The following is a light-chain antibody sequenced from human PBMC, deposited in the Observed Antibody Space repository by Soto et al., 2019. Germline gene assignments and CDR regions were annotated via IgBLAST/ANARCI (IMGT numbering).Light chain of an antibody. CDR3: QQYGSSRT. CDR2: GAS. V-gene: IGKV3-20*01. Sequence: LSPGERATXSCRAXQXVSSSYLAWYQQKPGQAPRLLIYGASSRATGIPDRFSGSGSGTDFTLTISRLEPEDFAVYYCQQYGSSRTFGQGTKVEIK. J-gene: IGKJ1*01. CDR1: QXVSSSY.